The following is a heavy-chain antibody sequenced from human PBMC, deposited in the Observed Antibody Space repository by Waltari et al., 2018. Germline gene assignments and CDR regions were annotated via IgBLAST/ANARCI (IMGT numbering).Heavy chain of an antibody. CDR2: INHGGGHT. V-gene: IGHV1-46*01. J-gene: IGHJ6*03. CDR1: GYTFTSYY. D-gene: IGHD3-3*01. Sequence: QAQLVQSGAEVKKPGASVKRSCTPSGYTFTSYYMHWVRQAPGRGLEWMGIINHGGGHTRYAQRFQGRVTMTRDTSTSTVYMEMSSLRSEDTAVYYCARSWTRTYYYYMDVWGKGTTVTVSS. CDR3: ARSWTRTYYYYMDV.